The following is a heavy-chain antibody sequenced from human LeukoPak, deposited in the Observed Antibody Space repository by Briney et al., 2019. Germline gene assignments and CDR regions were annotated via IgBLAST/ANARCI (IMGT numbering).Heavy chain of an antibody. CDR2: IYYSGST. CDR3: AVMTTVTPATLDY. Sequence: SETLSLTCTVSGGSISGSSYYWGWIRQPPGKGLEWIGSIYYSGSTYYNPSLKSRVTISVDTSKNQFSLKLSSVTAADTAVYYCAVMTTVTPATLDYWGQGTLVTVSS. J-gene: IGHJ4*02. V-gene: IGHV4-39*01. D-gene: IGHD4-11*01. CDR1: GGSISGSSYY.